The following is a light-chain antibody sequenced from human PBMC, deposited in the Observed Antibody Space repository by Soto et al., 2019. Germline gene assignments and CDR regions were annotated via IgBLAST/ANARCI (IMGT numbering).Light chain of an antibody. CDR3: MQALQRGT. J-gene: IGKJ5*01. Sequence: DIVMTQSPLSLPVTPGERASISCISSESLLHSNGYNYLDWYLQKPGQSPQLLIYLGSNRSSGVPDRFSGSGSGTDFTLKISRVEAEDVGVYYCMQALQRGTFGQGTRLEIK. CDR2: LGS. V-gene: IGKV2-28*01. CDR1: ESLLHSNGYNY.